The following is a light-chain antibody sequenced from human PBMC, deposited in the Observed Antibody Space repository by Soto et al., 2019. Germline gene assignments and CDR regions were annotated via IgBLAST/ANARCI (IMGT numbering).Light chain of an antibody. J-gene: IGLJ2*01. V-gene: IGLV2-14*03. CDR1: SSDVGGYKF. CDR3: SSYTSITASYVV. Sequence: QSALTQPASVSGTPGQSITIPCTGTSSDVGGYKFASWYQQHPGKAPKLMLYYVSTRPSGVSSRFSGSKSGNPASLTISGLQAGDEADYYCSSYTSITASYVVFGGGTKLTVL. CDR2: YVS.